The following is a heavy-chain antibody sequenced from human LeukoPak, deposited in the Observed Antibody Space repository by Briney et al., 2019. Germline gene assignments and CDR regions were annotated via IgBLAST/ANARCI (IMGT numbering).Heavy chain of an antibody. CDR1: GYSFTNYD. J-gene: IGHJ4*02. Sequence: GASVKVSCKASGYSFTNYDINWVRQAPGQGLEWMGWINPNSGGTNYAQKFQGRVTMTRDTSISTAYMELSRLRSDDTAVYYCARGYGSGSYYYFDYWGQGNLVTVSS. D-gene: IGHD3-10*01. V-gene: IGHV1-2*02. CDR3: ARGYGSGSYYYFDY. CDR2: INPNSGGT.